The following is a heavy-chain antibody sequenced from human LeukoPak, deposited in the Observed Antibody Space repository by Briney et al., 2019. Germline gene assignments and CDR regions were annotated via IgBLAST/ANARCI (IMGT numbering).Heavy chain of an antibody. J-gene: IGHJ4*02. CDR2: ISGSGDNT. CDR1: GFTFSSYA. CDR3: ALIFSGGD. Sequence: GGSLRLSCAASGFTFSSYAMSWVRQAPGKGLEWVSGISGSGDNTYYADSVKGRFTISRDNSKNTLYLQMNSLRAEDTAVYYCALIFSGGDWGQGTLVTVSS. V-gene: IGHV3-23*01. D-gene: IGHD3-3*02.